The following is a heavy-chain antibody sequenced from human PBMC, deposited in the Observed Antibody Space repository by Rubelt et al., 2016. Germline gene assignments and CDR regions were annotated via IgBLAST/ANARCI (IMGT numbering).Heavy chain of an antibody. J-gene: IGHJ4*02. D-gene: IGHD2-21*01. CDR1: NYA. CDR2: LSGSGGDT. V-gene: IGHV3-23*01. CDR3: TQNTGDN. Sequence: NYAMNWVRQAPGKGLEWVSALSGSGGDTFHADSVKGRFTVSRDNAKNTLYLQMNSLRAGDTAVYYCTQNTGDNWGQGTLVTVSS.